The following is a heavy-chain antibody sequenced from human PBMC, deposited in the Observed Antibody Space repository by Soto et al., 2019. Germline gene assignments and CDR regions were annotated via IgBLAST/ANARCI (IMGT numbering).Heavy chain of an antibody. D-gene: IGHD2-2*02. J-gene: IGHJ5*02. Sequence: ASVKVSCKASGYTFTSYGISWVRQAPGQGLEWMGWISAYNGNTNYAQKLQGRVTMTTDTSTSTAYMELRSLRSDDTAVYYCARDAALEYCSSTSCYSWFDPWGQGTLVTVSS. CDR2: ISAYNGNT. CDR1: GYTFTSYG. V-gene: IGHV1-18*01. CDR3: ARDAALEYCSSTSCYSWFDP.